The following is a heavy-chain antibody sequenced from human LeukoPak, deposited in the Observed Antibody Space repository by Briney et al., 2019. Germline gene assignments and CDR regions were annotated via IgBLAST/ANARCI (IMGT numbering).Heavy chain of an antibody. CDR2: IIPIFGTA. Sequence: SVKVSCEASVGTLCSYVISCVRQAPGHGLECMGGIIPIFGTANYAQKLQDRVTITADESTSTAYMELSSMRSEETAVFYCAGGCSGGSCYPSWGQGTLVTVSS. D-gene: IGHD2-15*01. CDR1: VGTLCSYV. CDR3: AGGCSGGSCYPS. J-gene: IGHJ5*02. V-gene: IGHV1-69*13.